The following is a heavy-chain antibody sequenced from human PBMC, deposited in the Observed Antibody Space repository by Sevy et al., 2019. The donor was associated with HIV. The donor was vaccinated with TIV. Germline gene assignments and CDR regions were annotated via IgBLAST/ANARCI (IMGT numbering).Heavy chain of an antibody. CDR3: ARDRGDCSGGSCYDYHFDY. J-gene: IGHJ4*02. D-gene: IGHD2-15*01. CDR2: IIPIFGTA. Sequence: ASVKVSCKASGGTFSSYAISWVRQAPGQGLEWMGGIIPIFGTANYAQKFQGRVTITADESTGTAYMELSSLRSEDTAVYYCARDRGDCSGGSCYDYHFDYWGQGTLVTVSS. CDR1: GGTFSSYA. V-gene: IGHV1-69*13.